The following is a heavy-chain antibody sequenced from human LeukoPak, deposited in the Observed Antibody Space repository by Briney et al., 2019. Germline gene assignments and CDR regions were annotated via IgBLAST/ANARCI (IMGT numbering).Heavy chain of an antibody. V-gene: IGHV4-61*05. J-gene: IGHJ3*02. CDR3: ARGLAYYYDSSGYGAFDI. D-gene: IGHD3-22*01. CDR1: GGSISSSSYY. CDR2: IYYSGST. Sequence: PSETLSLTCTVSGGSISSSSYYWGWIRQPPGKGLEWIGYIYYSGSTNYNPSLKSRVTISVDTSKNQFSLKLSSVTAADTAVYYCARGLAYYYDSSGYGAFDIWGQGTMVTVSS.